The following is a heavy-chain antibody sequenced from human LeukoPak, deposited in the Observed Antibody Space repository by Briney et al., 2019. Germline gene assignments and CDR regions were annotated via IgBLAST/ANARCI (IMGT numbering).Heavy chain of an antibody. CDR2: IIPIFGTA. D-gene: IGHD5-18*01. CDR3: ARGGVDTAMVEYYYYYYMDV. CDR1: GYTFTRFP. J-gene: IGHJ6*03. Sequence: SVKVSCKASGYTFTRFPITWVRQAPGQGLEWMGGIIPIFGTANYAQKFQGRVTITADESTSTAYMELSSLRSEDTAVYYCARGGVDTAMVEYYYYYYMDVWGKGTTVTVSS. V-gene: IGHV1-69*13.